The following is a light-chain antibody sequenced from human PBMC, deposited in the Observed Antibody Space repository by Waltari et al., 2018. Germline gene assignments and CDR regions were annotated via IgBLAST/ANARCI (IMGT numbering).Light chain of an antibody. Sequence: QSALTPPASVSGTPGQSITISCTGTTSDVGNYNLVPWYQQHPGKAPKPMICEVIKRPSGVSDRFSGSKSGNTASLTISGLQAEDEADYYCCSYAGSGTYVFGTGTKVTVL. V-gene: IGLV2-23*02. CDR1: TSDVGNYNL. CDR3: CSYAGSGTYV. CDR2: EVI. J-gene: IGLJ1*01.